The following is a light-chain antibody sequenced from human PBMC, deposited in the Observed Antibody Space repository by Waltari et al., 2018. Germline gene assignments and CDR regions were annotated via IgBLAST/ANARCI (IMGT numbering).Light chain of an antibody. CDR2: KAS. V-gene: IGKV1-5*03. Sequence: DIQMTQSPSTLSASVGDRVTITCRASQSISSWLAWYQQKPRKAPKLLIYKASSLESGVPSRFSGSGSGTEFTLTISSLQPDDFATYYCQQYNSYSFGGGTKVEIK. CDR3: QQYNSYS. CDR1: QSISSW. J-gene: IGKJ4*01.